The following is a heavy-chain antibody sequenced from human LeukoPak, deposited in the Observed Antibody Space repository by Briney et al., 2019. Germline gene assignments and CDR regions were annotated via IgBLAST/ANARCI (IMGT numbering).Heavy chain of an antibody. J-gene: IGHJ4*02. CDR3: ARWGGDSSGYAIDY. D-gene: IGHD3-22*01. V-gene: IGHV1-69*13. CDR1: GGTFSSYA. CDR2: IIPIFGTA. Sequence: SVKVSCKASGGTFSSYAISCVRQAPGQGLEWMGGIIPIFGTANYAQKFQGRVTITADESTSKAYMELSSLRSEDTAVYYCARWGGDSSGYAIDYWGQGTLVTVSS.